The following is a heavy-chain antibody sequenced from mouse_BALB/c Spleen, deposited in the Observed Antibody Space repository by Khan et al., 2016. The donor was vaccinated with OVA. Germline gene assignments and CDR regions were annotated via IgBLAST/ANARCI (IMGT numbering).Heavy chain of an antibody. J-gene: IGHJ3*01. V-gene: IGHV9-3-1*01. Sequence: QIQLVQSGPELKKPGETVKISCKASGYTFTNYGMNWVKQAPGKGLKWMGWINTYTEEPTYADDFKGRFAFSLETSASTAYLQINNLKNEDTTTYCGARTNGKYWFAYWGQGTLVTVSA. CDR3: ARTNGKYWFAY. D-gene: IGHD2-1*01. CDR1: GYTFTNYG. CDR2: INTYTEEP.